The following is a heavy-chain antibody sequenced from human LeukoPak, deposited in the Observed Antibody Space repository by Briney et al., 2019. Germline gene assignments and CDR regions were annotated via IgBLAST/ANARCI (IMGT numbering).Heavy chain of an antibody. J-gene: IGHJ4*02. D-gene: IGHD4-17*01. CDR1: GYSFTSHY. CDR2: INPSGSST. V-gene: IGHV1-46*01. Sequence: ASVKVSCKASGYSFTSHYMHWVRQAPGQGLEWLGLINPSGSSTLYAQKFQGRVTMTTDTSTSTAYMELSRLRSDDTAVYYCARTRALYGDYDFDYWGQGTLVTVSS. CDR3: ARTRALYGDYDFDY.